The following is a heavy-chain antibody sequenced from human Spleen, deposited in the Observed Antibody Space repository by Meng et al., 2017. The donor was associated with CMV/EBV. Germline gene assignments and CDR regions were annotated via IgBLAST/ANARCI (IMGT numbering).Heavy chain of an antibody. CDR1: GGTFSSYA. V-gene: IGHV1-2*02. D-gene: IGHD5-24*01. CDR2: INPNSGGT. J-gene: IGHJ4*02. Sequence: ASVKVSCKASGGTFSSYAISWVRQAPGQGLEWMGWINPNSGGTNYAQKFQGRVTMTRDTSSSTAFMELSRLTSDDTAVYYCARMADGYNSGWGQGTLVTVSS. CDR3: ARMADGYNSG.